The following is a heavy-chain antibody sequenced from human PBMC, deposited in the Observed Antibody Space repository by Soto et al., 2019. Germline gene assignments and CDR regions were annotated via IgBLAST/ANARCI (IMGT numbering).Heavy chain of an antibody. D-gene: IGHD1-26*01. Sequence: GASVKVSCKASGYTFTSYDINWVRQATGQGLEWVGWMNPNSGNTGYAQKFQGRVTMTRDTSISTAYMELSRLRSDDTAVYYCATQRWEWELSFDYWGQGTLVTVSS. CDR1: GYTFTSYD. J-gene: IGHJ4*02. CDR2: MNPNSGNT. V-gene: IGHV1-8*01. CDR3: ATQRWEWELSFDY.